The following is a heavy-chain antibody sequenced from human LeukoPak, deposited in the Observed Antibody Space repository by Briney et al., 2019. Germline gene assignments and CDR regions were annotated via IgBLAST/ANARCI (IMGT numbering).Heavy chain of an antibody. CDR2: INHSGST. V-gene: IGHV4-34*01. CDR3: ARGEWLPYYYYYMDV. CDR1: GGSFSDYY. J-gene: IGHJ6*03. D-gene: IGHD2-8*01. Sequence: SETLSLTCAVYGGSFSDYYWSWIRQPPGKGLEWIGEINHSGSTNYNPSLKSRVTISVDTSKNQFSLKLSSVTAADTAVYYCARGEWLPYYYYYMDVWGKGTTVTISS.